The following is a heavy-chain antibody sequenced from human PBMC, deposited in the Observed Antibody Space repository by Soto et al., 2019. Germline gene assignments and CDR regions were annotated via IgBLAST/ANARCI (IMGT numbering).Heavy chain of an antibody. CDR1: GLIFSSLK. CDR3: ARDTDGLHY. Sequence: PGGSLRLSCAAFGLIFSSLKMHWFRQAPGKGLVWVSRINTDGSIIDYADSVKGRFTVSRDNAKNTLYLQMNSLRADDTAVYYCARDTDGLHYWGQGTLVTVSS. J-gene: IGHJ4*02. CDR2: INTDGSII. V-gene: IGHV3-74*01.